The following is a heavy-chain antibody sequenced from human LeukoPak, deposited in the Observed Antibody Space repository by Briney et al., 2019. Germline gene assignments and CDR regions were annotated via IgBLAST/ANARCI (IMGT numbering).Heavy chain of an antibody. CDR2: ISYDGSNK. CDR1: GFTFSSYA. Sequence: GGSLRLSCAASGFTFSSYAMHWVRQAPGKGLEWVAVISYDGSNKYYADSVKGRFTISRDNSKNTLYLQMNSLRAEDTAVYYCARDYPIVGAFDYWGQGTLVTVSS. V-gene: IGHV3-30*04. J-gene: IGHJ4*02. CDR3: ARDYPIVGAFDY. D-gene: IGHD1-26*01.